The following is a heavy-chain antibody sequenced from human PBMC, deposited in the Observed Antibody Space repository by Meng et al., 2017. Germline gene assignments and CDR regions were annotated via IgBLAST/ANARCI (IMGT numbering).Heavy chain of an antibody. J-gene: IGHJ4*02. Sequence: QVHLVQSGAEVKKPWVSVKVSCKASGYTFNRYGITWVRQAPGQGLEWMGWISAYNGDTIYAQKLQGRVTMTTDTSTSTAYMELRSLRSDDTAVYYCARELLWQFDYWGQGTLVTVSS. CDR2: ISAYNGDT. D-gene: IGHD2-2*01. CDR1: GYTFNRYG. V-gene: IGHV1-18*01. CDR3: ARELLWQFDY.